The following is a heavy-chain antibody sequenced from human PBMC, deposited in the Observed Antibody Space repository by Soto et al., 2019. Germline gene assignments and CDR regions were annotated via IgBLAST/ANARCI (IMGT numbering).Heavy chain of an antibody. CDR1: GGSFSGYY. CDR2: INHSGST. D-gene: IGHD3-10*01. V-gene: IGHV4-34*01. J-gene: IGHJ5*02. CDR3: ARRLRRYGSGSYVFWFDP. Sequence: QVQLQQWGAGLLKPSETLSLTCAVYGGSFSGYYWSWIRQPPGKGLEWIGEINHSGSTNYNPSLKGRVTISVDTSKNQFSLKLSSVTAADTAVYYCARRLRRYGSGSYVFWFDPWGQGTLVTVSS.